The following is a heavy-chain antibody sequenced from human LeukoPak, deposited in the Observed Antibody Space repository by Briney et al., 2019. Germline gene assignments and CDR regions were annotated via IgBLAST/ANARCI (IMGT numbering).Heavy chain of an antibody. Sequence: PSQTLSLTCTVSGGSISSGGYYWSWIRQHPGKGLEWIGYIYYSGSTYYNPSLKSRVIISVDTSKNQFSLKLSSVTAADTAVYYCARAIVVVPAAILPYYFDYWGQGTQVTVSS. V-gene: IGHV4-31*03. D-gene: IGHD2-2*01. CDR2: IYYSGST. CDR1: GGSISSGGYY. J-gene: IGHJ4*02. CDR3: ARAIVVVPAAILPYYFDY.